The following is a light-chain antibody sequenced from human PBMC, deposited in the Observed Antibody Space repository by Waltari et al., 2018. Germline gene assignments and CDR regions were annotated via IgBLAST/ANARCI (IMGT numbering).Light chain of an antibody. CDR1: QSVLYSSNNKNY. Sequence: DIVMTQSPDSLAVSLGERATINCKSSQSVLYSSNNKNYLAWYQQKPGQPPKLLIYWASTRESGVLDRFSGSGSGTDFTLTISSLQAEDVAVYYCQQYYSTPLTFGGGTKVGIK. CDR2: WAS. V-gene: IGKV4-1*01. CDR3: QQYYSTPLT. J-gene: IGKJ4*01.